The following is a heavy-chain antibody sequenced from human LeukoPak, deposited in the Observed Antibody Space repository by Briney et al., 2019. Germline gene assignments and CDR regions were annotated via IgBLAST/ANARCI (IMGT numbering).Heavy chain of an antibody. CDR2: ISSGSII. CDR1: GFTFRDYY. Sequence: GGSLRLSCAASGFTFRDYYMSWIRQAPGKGLEWVSYISSGSIIYYADSVKGRFTISRDNAKNSLYLQMNSLRAEDTAVYYCAELGITMIGGVWGKGTTVTISS. V-gene: IGHV3-69-1*02. D-gene: IGHD3-10*02. CDR3: AELGITMIGGV. J-gene: IGHJ6*04.